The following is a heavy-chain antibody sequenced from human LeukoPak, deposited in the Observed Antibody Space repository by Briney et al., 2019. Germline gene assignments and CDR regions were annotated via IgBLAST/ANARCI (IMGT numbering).Heavy chain of an antibody. J-gene: IGHJ3*02. V-gene: IGHV3-21*01. Sequence: PGGSLRLSCAASGFTFSSYSMNWVRQAPGKGLEWVSSISSSSSYIYYADSVKGRFTISRDNAKNSLYLQMNSLRAEDTAVYYCARDVRKSITVDAFDIWGQGTMVTVSS. D-gene: IGHD1-20*01. CDR2: ISSSSSYI. CDR1: GFTFSSYS. CDR3: ARDVRKSITVDAFDI.